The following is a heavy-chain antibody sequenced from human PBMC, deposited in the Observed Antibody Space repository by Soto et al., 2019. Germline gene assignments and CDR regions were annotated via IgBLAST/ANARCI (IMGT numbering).Heavy chain of an antibody. CDR1: GCSISSGDYY. CDR3: ASGKTYYYDSSGYPKNWFAP. V-gene: IGHV4-31*03. Sequence: SGTLSLTCPVSGCSISSGDYYWICVRQRPGKGLEWIGYMYYSGSTYYNPSLKSRVTISVDTSKNQFSLKLSSVTAEDTAVYYCASGKTYYYDSSGYPKNWFAPWGQ. J-gene: IGHJ5*02. D-gene: IGHD3-22*01. CDR2: MYYSGST.